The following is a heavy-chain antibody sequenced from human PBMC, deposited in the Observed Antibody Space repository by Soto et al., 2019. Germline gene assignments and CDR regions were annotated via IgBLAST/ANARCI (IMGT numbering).Heavy chain of an antibody. CDR1: GFTFSSYA. V-gene: IGHV3-23*01. D-gene: IGHD2-15*01. CDR3: AKEPDCSGGSCYSNFDY. J-gene: IGHJ4*02. Sequence: GGSLTLSCAASGFTFSSYAMSWVRQAPGKGLEWVSDISGSGGSTYYADSVKGRFTSSRDNSKNTLYLQMNSLRAEDTAVYYCAKEPDCSGGSCYSNFDYWGQGTLVTVSS. CDR2: ISGSGGST.